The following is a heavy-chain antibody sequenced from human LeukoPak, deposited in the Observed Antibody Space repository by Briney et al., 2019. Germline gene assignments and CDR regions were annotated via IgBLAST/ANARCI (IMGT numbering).Heavy chain of an antibody. D-gene: IGHD2/OR15-2a*01. CDR1: GFTLSSYW. J-gene: IGHJ3*02. V-gene: IGHV3-7*01. CDR3: ARDIGPYNSTTYYDAFDI. Sequence: GGSLRLSCAASGFTLSSYWMIWVRQAPGKGLEWVANIKQDGSEISYVDSVKGRFTISRDNAKNSLYLQMNGLRAEDTAVYFCARDIGPYNSTTYYDAFDIWGQGTMVTVSS. CDR2: IKQDGSEI.